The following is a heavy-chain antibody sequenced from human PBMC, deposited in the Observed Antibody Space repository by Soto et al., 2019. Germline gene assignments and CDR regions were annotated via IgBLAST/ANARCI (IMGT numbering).Heavy chain of an antibody. CDR2: GSPTFRTS. Sequence: QVQLVQSGAEVKKPGSSVKVSCKTSGVSFNNNGIGWVRQAPGHGLEWMGGGSPTFRTSNYARKLTGSISITVDASTGTVNMELISLTSEDTAQYYFARVLYYGSGSYSPYGMDVWGQGTTVTVSS. V-gene: IGHV1-69*01. CDR3: ARVLYYGSGSYSPYGMDV. D-gene: IGHD3-10*01. CDR1: GVSFNNNG. J-gene: IGHJ6*02.